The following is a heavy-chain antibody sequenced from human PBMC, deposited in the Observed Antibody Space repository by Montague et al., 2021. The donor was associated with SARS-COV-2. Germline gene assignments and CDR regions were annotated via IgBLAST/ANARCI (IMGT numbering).Heavy chain of an antibody. V-gene: IGHV4-34*01. D-gene: IGHD1-1*01. Sequence: SETLSLTCAVYGGSFSGYYWSWIRQPPGKGLEWIGEINHSGSTNYNPSLESRVTISVDTSKNQFSLKLSSVTAADTAVYYCARGRGTALFRRTYFGMDVWGQGTTVTVSS. CDR2: INHSGST. J-gene: IGHJ6*02. CDR3: ARGRGTALFRRTYFGMDV. CDR1: GGSFSGYY.